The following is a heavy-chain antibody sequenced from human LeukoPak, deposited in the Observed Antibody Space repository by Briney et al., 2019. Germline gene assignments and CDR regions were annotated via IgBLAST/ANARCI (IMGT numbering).Heavy chain of an antibody. V-gene: IGHV3-23*01. D-gene: IGHD5-18*01. J-gene: IGHJ6*03. CDR1: GFTSSSYG. CDR2: ISGSGGST. Sequence: GGSLRLSCAASGFTSSSYGMSWVRQAPGKGLEWVSAISGSGGSTYYADSVKGRFTISRDDSKNTLYLQMNSLRAEDTAVYYCAKEGYSYGHYMDVWGKGTTVTISS. CDR3: AKEGYSYGHYMDV.